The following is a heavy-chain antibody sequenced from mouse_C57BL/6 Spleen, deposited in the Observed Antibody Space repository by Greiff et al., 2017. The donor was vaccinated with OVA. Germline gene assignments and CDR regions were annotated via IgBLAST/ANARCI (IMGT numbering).Heavy chain of an antibody. J-gene: IGHJ4*01. CDR3: ARITTRGYAMDY. D-gene: IGHD1-1*01. Sequence: EVQLQESGPGLVKPSQSLSLTCSVTGYSITSGYYWNWIRQFPGNKLEWMGYISYDGSNNYNPSLKNRISITRDTSKNQFCLKLNSVTTEDTATYYCARITTRGYAMDYWGQGTSVTVSS. V-gene: IGHV3-6*01. CDR2: ISYDGSN. CDR1: GYSITSGYY.